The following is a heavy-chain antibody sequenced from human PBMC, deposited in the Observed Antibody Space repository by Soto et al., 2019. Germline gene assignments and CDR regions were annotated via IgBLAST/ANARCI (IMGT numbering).Heavy chain of an antibody. CDR1: GVSINSGGYY. D-gene: IGHD1-1*01. CDR3: ARGSQLERDALDI. Sequence: QVQLQESGPGLVKPSQTLSLTCSFSGVSINSGGYYWSWIRHHPGKGLEWIGYIYYTGHTFYNPPLKSRVAMSLDTSKTPFSLKLSSVTAADTAVYYCARGSQLERDALDIWGQGTMVTVSS. CDR2: IYYTGHT. J-gene: IGHJ3*02. V-gene: IGHV4-31*03.